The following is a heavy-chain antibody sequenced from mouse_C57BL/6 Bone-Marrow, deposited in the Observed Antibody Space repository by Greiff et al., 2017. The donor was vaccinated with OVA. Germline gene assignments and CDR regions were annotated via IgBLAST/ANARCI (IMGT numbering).Heavy chain of an antibody. V-gene: IGHV14-4*01. Sequence: VQLQQSGAELVRPGASVKLSCTASGFNIKDDYMHRVKQRPEQGLEWIGWIDPENGDTEYASKFQGKATITADTSSNTAYLQLSSLTSEDTAVYYCTRETVVATDFDYWGQGTTLTVSS. CDR1: GFNIKDDY. CDR3: TRETVVATDFDY. CDR2: IDPENGDT. J-gene: IGHJ2*01. D-gene: IGHD1-1*01.